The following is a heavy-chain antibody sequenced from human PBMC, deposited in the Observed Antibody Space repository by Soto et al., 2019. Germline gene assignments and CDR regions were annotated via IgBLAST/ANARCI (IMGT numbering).Heavy chain of an antibody. CDR2: ISAYNDNT. Sequence: GASVKVSCKASGYTFTTYGISWVRQAPGQGLEWMAWISAYNDNTKYAHNLQGRVTITTDTSTSTAYMELRSLRSDDTAVYYCAREYCSGGSCYGTDYWGQGTLVTVSS. D-gene: IGHD2-15*01. CDR3: AREYCSGGSCYGTDY. CDR1: GYTFTTYG. J-gene: IGHJ4*02. V-gene: IGHV1-18*01.